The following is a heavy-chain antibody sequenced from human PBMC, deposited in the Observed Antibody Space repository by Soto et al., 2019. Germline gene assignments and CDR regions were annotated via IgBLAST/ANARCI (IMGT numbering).Heavy chain of an antibody. CDR1: GFTVSSYG. CDR2: ISYDGSNK. D-gene: IGHD2-2*01. CDR3: AKSLQYQLLRGSHYYYYGMDV. Sequence: PGGSLRLACAAAGFTVSSYGVEWVRPAPGKGLGWVAVISYDGSNKYYADSVKGRFTISRDNSKNTLYLKMNSLRAEDTAVYYCAKSLQYQLLRGSHYYYYGMDVWGQGTTVTVSS. V-gene: IGHV3-30*18. J-gene: IGHJ6*02.